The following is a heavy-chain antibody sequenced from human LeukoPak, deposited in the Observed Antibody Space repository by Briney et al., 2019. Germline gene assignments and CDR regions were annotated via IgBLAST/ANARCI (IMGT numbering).Heavy chain of an antibody. CDR3: ARVERYCRGVRCYFGY. CDR1: VGTLSSYA. Sequence: SQKVSRKASVGTLSSYAICWVRQAPGHGLEWMGENIPIFGTAHYAQKFQGRVTMTADNSTSTHYLELSSLRSEDRDVYYCARVERYCRGVRCYFGYWGEGTLVTVSS. J-gene: IGHJ4*02. CDR2: NIPIFGTA. D-gene: IGHD2-15*01. V-gene: IGHV1-69*06.